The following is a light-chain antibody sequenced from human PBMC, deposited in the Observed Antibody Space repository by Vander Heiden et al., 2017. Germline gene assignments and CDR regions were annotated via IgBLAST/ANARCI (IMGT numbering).Light chain of an antibody. CDR1: QGISSY. J-gene: IGKJ1*01. V-gene: IGKV1-9*01. Sequence: DIQLTQSPSFLSASVGDRVTITCRASQGISSYLAWYQQKPGKATKLLIYAASTLQSGVPSRFSGSGSGTEFTLTISSLQPDDFASYYCQQLNTYPRTFGQGTKVEFK. CDR2: AAS. CDR3: QQLNTYPRT.